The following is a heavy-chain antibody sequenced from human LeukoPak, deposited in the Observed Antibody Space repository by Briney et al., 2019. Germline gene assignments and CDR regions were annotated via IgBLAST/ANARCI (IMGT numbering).Heavy chain of an antibody. J-gene: IGHJ4*02. D-gene: IGHD2/OR15-2a*01. CDR2: IKQDGSEK. CDR3: ARGRLQSSYLGFAY. V-gene: IGHV3-7*01. Sequence: GGSLRLSCAASGFSFSDYWMSWVRPAPGKGLEWVANIKQDGSEKYYVDSVKGRFIISRDTAKNSLYLQMSSLRAEDTGVYYCARGRLQSSYLGFAYWGPGTPVTVSS. CDR1: GFSFSDYW.